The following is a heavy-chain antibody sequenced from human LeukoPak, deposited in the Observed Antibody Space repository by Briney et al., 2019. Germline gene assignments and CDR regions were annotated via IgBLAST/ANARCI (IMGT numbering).Heavy chain of an antibody. Sequence: SETLSLTCTVSGGSISSYYWSWIRQPPGKGLEWLGSIHNRGTSNYKSSLKGRLTISGDTSKNQFSLKLNSVTAADTAVYYCALWRGYGGYFDYWGQGSLVTVSS. V-gene: IGHV4-59*01. CDR1: GGSISSYY. D-gene: IGHD4-23*01. CDR3: ALWRGYGGYFDY. CDR2: IHNRGTS. J-gene: IGHJ4*02.